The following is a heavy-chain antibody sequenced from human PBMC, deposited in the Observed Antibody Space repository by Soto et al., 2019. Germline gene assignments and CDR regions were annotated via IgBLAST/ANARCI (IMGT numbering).Heavy chain of an antibody. J-gene: IGHJ5*02. V-gene: IGHV3-23*01. CDR2: ISGSGGST. CDR3: AKPPPVVVVPAAPLRP. CDR1: GFTFSSYA. Sequence: GGSLRLSCAASGFTFSSYAMSWVRQAPGKGLEWVSAISGSGGSTYYADSVKGRFTISRDNSKNTLYLQMNSLRAEDTAVYYCAKPPPVVVVPAAPLRPWGQGTLVTGS. D-gene: IGHD2-2*01.